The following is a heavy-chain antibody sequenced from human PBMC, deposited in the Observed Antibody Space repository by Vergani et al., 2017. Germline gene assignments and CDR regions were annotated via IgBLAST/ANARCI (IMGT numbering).Heavy chain of an antibody. Sequence: EVQLVESGGGLVQPGGSLRLSCAAPGFTFSSSWMSWVREAPGKGREWVANIKQEGSEKYYVDSVKGRFTISRDNAKNSLYLQMNSLRAEDTAVYYCARDGGFWSGSFDYWGQGTLVTVSS. D-gene: IGHD3-3*01. CDR1: GFTFSSSW. V-gene: IGHV3-7*01. J-gene: IGHJ4*02. CDR2: IKQEGSEK. CDR3: ARDGGFWSGSFDY.